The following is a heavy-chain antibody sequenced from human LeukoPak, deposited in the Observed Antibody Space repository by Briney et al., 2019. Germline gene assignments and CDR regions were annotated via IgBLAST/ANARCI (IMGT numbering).Heavy chain of an antibody. CDR3: ARGIAAAVGGAFDI. J-gene: IGHJ3*02. V-gene: IGHV3-53*01. D-gene: IGHD6-13*01. CDR2: IYSGGST. Sequence: GGSLRLSCAASGFIVSSNYMSWVRQAPGKGLEWVSVIYSGGSTYYADSVKGRFTISRDNSKNTLYLQMNSLRAEDTAVYYCARGIAAAVGGAFDIWGQGTMVTVSS. CDR1: GFIVSSNY.